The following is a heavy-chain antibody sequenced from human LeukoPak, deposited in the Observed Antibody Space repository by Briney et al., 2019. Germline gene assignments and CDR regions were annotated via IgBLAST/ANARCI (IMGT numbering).Heavy chain of an antibody. CDR1: GGSISSYY. V-gene: IGHV4-59*01. CDR3: ARGYCSGGSCYRVDY. CDR2: IYYSGST. J-gene: IGHJ4*02. D-gene: IGHD2-15*01. Sequence: SETLSLTCTVSGGSISSYYCSWIRQPPGKGLEWIGYIYYSGSTNYNPSLKSRVTISVDTSKNQFSLKLSSVTAADTAVYYCARGYCSGGSCYRVDYWGQGTLVTVSS.